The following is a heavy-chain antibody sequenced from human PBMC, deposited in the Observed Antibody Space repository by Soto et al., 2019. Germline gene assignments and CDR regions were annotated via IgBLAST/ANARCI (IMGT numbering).Heavy chain of an antibody. CDR2: INHSGST. CDR3: ARFDCSSTSCTTIDNWFDP. CDR1: GGSFSGYY. D-gene: IGHD2-2*01. V-gene: IGHV4-34*01. Sequence: SETLSLTCAVYGGSFSGYYWSWIRQPPGKGLEWIGEINHSGSTNYNPSLKSRVTISVDTSKNQFSLKLSSVTAADTAVYYCARFDCSSTSCTTIDNWFDPWGQGTLVTVSS. J-gene: IGHJ5*02.